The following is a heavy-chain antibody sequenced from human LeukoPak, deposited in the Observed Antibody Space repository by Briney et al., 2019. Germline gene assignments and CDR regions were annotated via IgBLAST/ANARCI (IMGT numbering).Heavy chain of an antibody. J-gene: IGHJ5*02. CDR3: ARDGPITIFGENWFDP. CDR1: GGSISSGDYY. CDR2: IYYGGST. Sequence: SETLSLTCTVSGGSISSGDYYWSWIRQPPGKGLEWIGYIYYGGSTYYNPSLKSRVTISVDTSKNQFSLKLSSVTAADTAVYYCARDGPITIFGENWFDPWGQGTLVTVSS. D-gene: IGHD3-3*01. V-gene: IGHV4-30-4*01.